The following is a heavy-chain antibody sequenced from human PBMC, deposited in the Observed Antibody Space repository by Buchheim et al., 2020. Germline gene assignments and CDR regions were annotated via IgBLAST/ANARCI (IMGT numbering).Heavy chain of an antibody. V-gene: IGHV3-30*03. J-gene: IGHJ4*02. CDR1: GFTFRSYG. Sequence: QVQLVESGGGVVLPGTSLRLSCEASGFTFRSYGMHWVRQPPGKGREWGAAILYDGSKTYYIDSVKGRFTISRDNSEKTLYLQMNSLRAEDTAVYYCARDPDGYGFSYYFDYWGQGTL. D-gene: IGHD2-15*01. CDR2: ILYDGSKT. CDR3: ARDPDGYGFSYYFDY.